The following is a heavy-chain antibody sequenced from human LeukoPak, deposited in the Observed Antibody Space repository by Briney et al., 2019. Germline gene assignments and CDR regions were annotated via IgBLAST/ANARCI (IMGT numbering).Heavy chain of an antibody. Sequence: SETLSLTCTVSGGSINSFSYYWGWIRQPPGKGLEWIGSLYYSGSTYYNPSLKSRVTISVDTSKNQFSLKLSSVTAADTAVYYCARGQGTVTTHWGQGTLVTVSS. J-gene: IGHJ4*02. D-gene: IGHD4-17*01. CDR2: LYYSGST. CDR1: GGSINSFSYY. CDR3: ARGQGTVTTH. V-gene: IGHV4-39*01.